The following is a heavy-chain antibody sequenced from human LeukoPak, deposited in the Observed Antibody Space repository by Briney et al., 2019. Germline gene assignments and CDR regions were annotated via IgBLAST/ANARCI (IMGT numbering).Heavy chain of an antibody. CDR3: AREVVGATKEDNFDY. CDR1: GYSISSGYY. D-gene: IGHD1-26*01. J-gene: IGHJ4*02. V-gene: IGHV4-38-2*02. Sequence: SETLSLTCTVSGYSISSGYYWGWIRQPPGKGLEWIGSIYHSGSTYYNPSLKSRVTISVDTSKNQFSLKLSSVTAADTAVYYCAREVVGATKEDNFDYWGPGTLVTVSS. CDR2: IYHSGST.